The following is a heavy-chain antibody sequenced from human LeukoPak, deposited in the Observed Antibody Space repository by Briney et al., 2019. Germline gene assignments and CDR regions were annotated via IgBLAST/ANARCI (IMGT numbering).Heavy chain of an antibody. V-gene: IGHV4-39*01. CDR1: GGCINNGTYY. CDR3: ASDHKSITMRKGQYFDY. Sequence: SETLSLTCTVSGGCINNGTYYWGWIRQPPGKGLEWIASMYHDGRTSYNPSLESRVTISIDTSTNQFSLKLSSVTAADTALYYWASDHKSITMRKGQYFDYWGQGVLVTVSS. CDR2: MYHDGRT. J-gene: IGHJ4*02. D-gene: IGHD1-14*01.